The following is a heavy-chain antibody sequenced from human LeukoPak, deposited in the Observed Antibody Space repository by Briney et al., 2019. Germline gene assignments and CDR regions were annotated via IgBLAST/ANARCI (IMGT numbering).Heavy chain of an antibody. D-gene: IGHD5-24*01. CDR1: GGSISSYY. CDR3: ARDGLRDGYNSCFDY. CDR2: IYTSGST. V-gene: IGHV4-4*07. J-gene: IGHJ4*02. Sequence: PSDTLSLTCTVSGGSISSYYWSWIRQPAGKGLEGIGRIYTSGSTNYNPSLKSRVTISVDTSKNQFSLKLSSVTAADTAVYYCARDGLRDGYNSCFDYWGQGTLVTVSS.